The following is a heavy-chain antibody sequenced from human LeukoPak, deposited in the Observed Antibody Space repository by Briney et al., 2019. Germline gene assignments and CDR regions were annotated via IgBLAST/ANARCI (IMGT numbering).Heavy chain of an antibody. V-gene: IGHV4-4*07. CDR2: IETSGNT. CDR3: ARVSSSWYQDWYFDL. J-gene: IGHJ2*01. D-gene: IGHD6-13*01. Sequence: SETLSLTCTVSGGSISGDYWSWIRQPAGKGLEWIGRIETSGNTNYKPSLKSRVTMSVDTSKNQFSLKLSSVTAADTAVYYCARVSSSWYQDWYFDLWGRGTLVTVSS. CDR1: GGSISGDY.